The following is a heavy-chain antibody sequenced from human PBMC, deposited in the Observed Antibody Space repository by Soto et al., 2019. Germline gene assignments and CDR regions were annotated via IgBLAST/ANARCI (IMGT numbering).Heavy chain of an antibody. CDR1: GGTFSSYA. CDR2: IIPSSGTA. Sequence: QVQLVQSVAEVKPPGSSVKVSCKASGGTFSSYAISCVRQAPGQGLEWMGGIIPSSGTANHAQKFQGRVTMTADESTSTAYMELSSLISEDTAVYYCARSQGSSTSLEIYYSYYYGMDVWGQGTTVTVPS. V-gene: IGHV1-69*01. J-gene: IGHJ6*02. D-gene: IGHD2-2*01. CDR3: ARSQGSSTSLEIYYSYYYGMDV.